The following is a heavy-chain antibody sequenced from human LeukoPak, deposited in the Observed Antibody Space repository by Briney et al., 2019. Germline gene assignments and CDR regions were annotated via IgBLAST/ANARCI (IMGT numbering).Heavy chain of an antibody. D-gene: IGHD3-16*01. Sequence: EASVKVSCKASGYTFTDYYIHWVRQAPGQGLEWMGWINPNSGDTNYAQKFQGRVTMTRDTSISTAYMELSNVRSEDTAVYYCARDNDSRDPPHFDYWGQGTLVTVSS. CDR2: INPNSGDT. J-gene: IGHJ4*02. CDR3: ARDNDSRDPPHFDY. CDR1: GYTFTDYY. V-gene: IGHV1-2*02.